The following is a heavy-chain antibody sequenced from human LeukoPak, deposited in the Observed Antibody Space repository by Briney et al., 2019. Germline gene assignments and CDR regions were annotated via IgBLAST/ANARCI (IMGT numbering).Heavy chain of an antibody. CDR3: ARAAANYYYYYMDV. CDR1: GFSFANYA. CDR2: ITGNGATT. Sequence: GGSLRLSCAASGFSFANYAMAWVRQAPGKGLNWVTGITGNGATTYYADSVKGRFTISRDNSKNTLYLQMNSLRVEDTAVYYCARAAANYYYYYMDVWGKGTTVTVSS. J-gene: IGHJ6*03. V-gene: IGHV3-23*01. D-gene: IGHD6-25*01.